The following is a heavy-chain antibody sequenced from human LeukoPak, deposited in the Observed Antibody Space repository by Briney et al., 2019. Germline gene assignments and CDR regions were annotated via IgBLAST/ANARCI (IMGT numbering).Heavy chain of an antibody. CDR2: IYPGDSDT. D-gene: IGHD3-22*01. Sequence: GESLKTSFTVYGYSFTCSWIGWLRQMPGKGLEWMGIIYPGDSDTRYSPSFQGQVTNSADKSISTAYLQWSSLKASDTAMYYCARLRYYYDSSSAFDIWGQGTMATVSS. CDR1: GYSFTCSW. CDR3: ARLRYYYDSSSAFDI. J-gene: IGHJ3*02. V-gene: IGHV5-51*01.